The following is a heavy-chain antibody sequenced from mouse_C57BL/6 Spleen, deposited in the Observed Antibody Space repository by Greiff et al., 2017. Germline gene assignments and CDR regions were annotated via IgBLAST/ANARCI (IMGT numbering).Heavy chain of an antibody. CDR3: ARPGTAAWFAY. D-gene: IGHD3-3*01. CDR1: GFTFSDYG. Sequence: DVQLVESGGGLVKPGGSLKLSCAASGFTFSDYGMHWVRQAPEKGLEWVAYISSGSSTIYYADTVKGRFTISRDNAKNTLFLQMTSLRSEDTAMYYCARPGTAAWFAYWGQGTLVTVSA. V-gene: IGHV5-17*01. J-gene: IGHJ3*01. CDR2: ISSGSSTI.